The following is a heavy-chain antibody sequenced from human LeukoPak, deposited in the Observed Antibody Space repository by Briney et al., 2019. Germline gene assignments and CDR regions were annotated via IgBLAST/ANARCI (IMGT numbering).Heavy chain of an antibody. CDR3: AKDRSGISDY. CDR1: GFTFSSYG. Sequence: GRSLRLSCAASGFTFSSYGMHWVRQAPGKGLEWVAVICYDGSNKYYADSVRGGFTISRDNSKNTLYLQMNSLRAEDTAVYYCAKDRSGISDYWGQGTLVTVSS. V-gene: IGHV3-33*06. CDR2: ICYDGSNK. D-gene: IGHD3-10*01. J-gene: IGHJ4*02.